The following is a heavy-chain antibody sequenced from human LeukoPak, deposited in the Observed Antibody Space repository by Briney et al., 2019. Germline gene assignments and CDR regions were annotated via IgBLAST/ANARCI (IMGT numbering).Heavy chain of an antibody. CDR2: IYYSGST. CDR1: GGSISSGGYY. Sequence: SETLSLTCTVSGGSISSGGYYWSWIRQHPGKGLEWIGYIYYSGSTYYNPSLKSRVTISVDTSKNQFSLKLSSVTAADTAVYYCARGFGGYYSFDYWGQGTLVTVSS. D-gene: IGHD3-3*01. CDR3: ARGFGGYYSFDY. V-gene: IGHV4-31*03. J-gene: IGHJ4*02.